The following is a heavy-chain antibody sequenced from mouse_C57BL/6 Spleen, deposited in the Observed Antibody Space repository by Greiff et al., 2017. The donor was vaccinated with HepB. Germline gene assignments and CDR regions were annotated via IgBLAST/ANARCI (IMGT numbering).Heavy chain of an antibody. D-gene: IGHD2-3*01. CDR3: ARSGIDDGYYGGDY. CDR2: IYPGDGDT. V-gene: IGHV1-82*01. CDR1: GYAFSSSW. J-gene: IGHJ2*01. Sequence: QVQLKQSGPELVKPGASVKISCKASGYAFSSSWMNWVKQRPGKGLEWIGRIYPGDGDTNYNGKFKGKATLTADKSASTAYMQLSSLTSEDSAVYFGARSGIDDGYYGGDYWGQGTTLTVSS.